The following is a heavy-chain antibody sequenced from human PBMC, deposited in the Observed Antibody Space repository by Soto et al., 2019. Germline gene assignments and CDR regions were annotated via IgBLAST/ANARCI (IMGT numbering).Heavy chain of an antibody. CDR1: GGSFSGYY. CDR3: ARGYAAPRAAN. J-gene: IGHJ4*02. V-gene: IGHV4-34*01. CDR2: INHGESA. D-gene: IGHD2-15*01. Sequence: SETLSLTCAVYGGSFSGYYWSWIRRPPEKGLEWTGEINHGESASYNPSLKDRVTISLDTSNNHFSLKLTSVTAADSAVYYCARGYAAPRAANWGQGTLVTVSS.